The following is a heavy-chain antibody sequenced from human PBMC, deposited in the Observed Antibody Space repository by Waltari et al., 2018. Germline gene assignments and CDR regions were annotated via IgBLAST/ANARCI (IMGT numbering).Heavy chain of an antibody. V-gene: IGHV1-69*02. CDR2: IIPILGIA. J-gene: IGHJ6*02. Sequence: QVQLVQSGAEVKKPGSSVQVSCKASGGTFSSYTISWVRQAPGQGLEWMGRIIPILGIANYAQKFQGRVTITADKSTSTAYMELSSLRSEDTAVYYCASGQLLRYYYGMDVWGQGTTVTVSS. D-gene: IGHD2-2*01. CDR3: ASGQLLRYYYGMDV. CDR1: GGTFSSYT.